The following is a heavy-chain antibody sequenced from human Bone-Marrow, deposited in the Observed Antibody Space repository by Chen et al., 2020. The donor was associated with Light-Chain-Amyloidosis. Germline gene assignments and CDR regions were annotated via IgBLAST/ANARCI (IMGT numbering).Heavy chain of an antibody. CDR1: GYTFTSYD. J-gene: IGHJ6*02. CDR2: MNPNSGNT. V-gene: IGHV1-8*01. Sequence: QVQLVQSGAEVKKPGASVKVSCKASGYTFTSYDINWVRQATGQGLEWMGWMNPNSGNTGDAQKFQGRVTMTRNTCISTAYMELSSLRSEDTAVYYCARGDIVVVPAASDYYYYYGMDVWGQGTTVTVSS. CDR3: ARGDIVVVPAASDYYYYYGMDV. D-gene: IGHD2-2*01.